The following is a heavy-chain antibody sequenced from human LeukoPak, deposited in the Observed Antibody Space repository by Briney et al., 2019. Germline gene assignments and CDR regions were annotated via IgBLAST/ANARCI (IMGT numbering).Heavy chain of an antibody. CDR1: GGSISGSSYY. CDR3: ARDILATSIAAPYY. Sequence: ASETLSLTCTVSGGSISGSSYYWGWIRQPPGKGLEWIGTIYYRGNTYYNPSLKSRVSISVDTSKNQFSLRLSSVNAADTAVYYCARDILATSIAAPYYWGQGTLVTVSS. J-gene: IGHJ4*02. V-gene: IGHV4-39*07. CDR2: IYYRGNT. D-gene: IGHD6-13*01.